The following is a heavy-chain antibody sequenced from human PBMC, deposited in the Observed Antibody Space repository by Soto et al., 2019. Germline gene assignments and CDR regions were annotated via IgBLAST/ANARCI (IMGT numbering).Heavy chain of an antibody. J-gene: IGHJ4*02. CDR1: GFTFSNHV. CDR2: INSRGDNT. CDR3: GNYLENHYNYYY. V-gene: IGHV3-23*01. Sequence: EVQLLESGGGLVQPGGSLRLSCAASGFTFSNHVMSWVRQAPGKGPEWVSSINSRGDNTYYAGSVRGRFTISRDNSKSTLELQMNSLRAEDTAVYYCGNYLENHYNYYYWGQGTLVTVSS. D-gene: IGHD3-16*01.